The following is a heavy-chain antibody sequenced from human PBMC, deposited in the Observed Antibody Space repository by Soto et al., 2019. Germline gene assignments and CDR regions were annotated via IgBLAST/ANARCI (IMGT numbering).Heavy chain of an antibody. CDR1: GGSISSGGYY. CDR2: IYYSGST. V-gene: IGHV4-31*03. CDR3: ARELFGRSVWFDP. D-gene: IGHD3-10*01. J-gene: IGHJ5*02. Sequence: SETLSLTCTVSGGSISSGGYYWSWIRQYPGKGLEWIGYIYYSGSTYYNPSLKTRVTISVDTSKNQFSLKLSSVTAADTAVYYCARELFGRSVWFDPWGQGTLVTVSS.